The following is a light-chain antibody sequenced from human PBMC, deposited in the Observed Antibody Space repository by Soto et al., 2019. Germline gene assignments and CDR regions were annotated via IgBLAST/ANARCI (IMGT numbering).Light chain of an antibody. V-gene: IGKV3D-15*01. Sequence: IVMTQSPATLSVSPGEGVTLSCRASENVGTNLAWYQQKPGQAPRLLIYGSSTRATGIPATFGGSGSGTEFTLTISSLQSEESAIYYCQQYNNWGLSFGGGTKVDIK. CDR1: ENVGTN. J-gene: IGKJ4*01. CDR2: GSS. CDR3: QQYNNWGLS.